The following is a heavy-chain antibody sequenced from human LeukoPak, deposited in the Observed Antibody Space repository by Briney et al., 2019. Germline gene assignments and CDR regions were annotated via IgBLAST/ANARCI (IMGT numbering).Heavy chain of an antibody. CDR3: AKWADTAMFDY. D-gene: IGHD5-18*01. Sequence: GGSLRLSCAASGFTFSSYGMHWVRQAPGKGLEWVAVISYDGSNKYYADSVKGRFTISRDNSKNTLYLQMNSLRAEDTAVYYCAKWADTAMFDYWGQGPLVTVS. CDR2: ISYDGSNK. CDR1: GFTFSSYG. J-gene: IGHJ4*02. V-gene: IGHV3-30*18.